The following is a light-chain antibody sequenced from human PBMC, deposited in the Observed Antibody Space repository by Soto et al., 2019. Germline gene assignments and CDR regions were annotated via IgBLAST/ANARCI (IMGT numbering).Light chain of an antibody. CDR3: QQRFNWQVT. V-gene: IGKV3D-20*02. J-gene: IGKJ5*01. CDR2: GAS. CDR1: QSVSSIN. Sequence: EIVLTQSPGTLSLSPGERATLSCRASQSVSSINLAWYQQKPGQGPRLLIYGASTRATGIPARFSGSGSGTDFTLTISSLEPEDFAVYYCQQRFNWQVTFGQGTRLEIK.